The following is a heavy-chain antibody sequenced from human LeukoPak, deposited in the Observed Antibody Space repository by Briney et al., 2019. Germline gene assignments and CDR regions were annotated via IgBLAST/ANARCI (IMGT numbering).Heavy chain of an antibody. CDR2: ISGSGGST. Sequence: GRSLRLSCAASGFTFSSYAMSWVRQAPGKWLEWLSAISGSGGSTYYADSVKGRFTISRDNSKNTLYLQMDSLRAEDTAVYYCAKAAYSTAMVTVFDYWGQGTLVTVSS. CDR1: GFTFSSYA. CDR3: AKAAYSTAMVTVFDY. J-gene: IGHJ4*02. V-gene: IGHV3-23*01. D-gene: IGHD5-18*01.